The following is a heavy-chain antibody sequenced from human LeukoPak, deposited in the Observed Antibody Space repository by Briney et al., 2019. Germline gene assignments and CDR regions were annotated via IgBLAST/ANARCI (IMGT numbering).Heavy chain of an antibody. CDR2: IHPGDSDT. J-gene: IGHJ4*02. CDR3: ARRGEGPIGGIGY. Sequence: GESLKISCKGSGYGFANYWIGWVRQMPGKGLEWMGIIHPGDSDTRYSPSFQGQVTISAEKSISTAYLQWNSLKASDTAMYYCARRGEGPIGGIGYWGQGTLVTVSS. CDR1: GYGFANYW. D-gene: IGHD3-10*01. V-gene: IGHV5-51*01.